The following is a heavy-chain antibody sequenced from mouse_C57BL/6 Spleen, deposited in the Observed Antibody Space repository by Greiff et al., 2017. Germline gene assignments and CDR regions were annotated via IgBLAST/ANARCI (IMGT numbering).Heavy chain of an antibody. CDR2: IYPGDGDT. J-gene: IGHJ4*01. CDR3: ARFFEGYAMDY. V-gene: IGHV1-80*01. CDR1: GYAFSSYW. Sequence: QVQLQQSGAELVKPGASVKISCKASGYAFSSYWMNWVKQRPGKGLEWIGQIYPGDGDTNYNGKFKGKATLTADKSSSTAYMQLSRLCSEDSAVYFCARFFEGYAMDYWGQGASVTVSS.